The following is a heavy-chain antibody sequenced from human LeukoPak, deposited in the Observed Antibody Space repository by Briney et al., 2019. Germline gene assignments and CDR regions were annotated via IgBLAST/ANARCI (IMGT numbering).Heavy chain of an antibody. J-gene: IGHJ4*02. Sequence: GGSLRLSCAASGFTFSDHYMDWVRQAPGKGLEWVARTRDKANSYTTEYAASVKGRFTISRDDSKNSLYLQMNSLKTEDTAVYYCSRYYYDSSDYRAFDYWGQGTLVTVSS. CDR3: SRYYYDSSDYRAFDY. V-gene: IGHV3-72*01. CDR1: GFTFSDHY. CDR2: TRDKANSYTT. D-gene: IGHD3-22*01.